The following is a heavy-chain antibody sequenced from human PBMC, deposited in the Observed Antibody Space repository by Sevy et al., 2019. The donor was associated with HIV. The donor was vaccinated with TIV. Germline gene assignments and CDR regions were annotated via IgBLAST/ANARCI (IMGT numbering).Heavy chain of an antibody. CDR2: IWYDGTNK. CDR1: GFSISGYG. CDR3: AKDQDYSSWSYFDY. Sequence: GGSLRLSCAASGFSISGYGMHWVRQAPGKGLEWVAVIWYDGTNKEYADSVKGRFTISRDNSKNTLYLQMNSLRAEDTAVYYCAKDQDYSSWSYFDYWGQGTLVTVSS. J-gene: IGHJ4*02. V-gene: IGHV3-30*02. D-gene: IGHD6-6*01.